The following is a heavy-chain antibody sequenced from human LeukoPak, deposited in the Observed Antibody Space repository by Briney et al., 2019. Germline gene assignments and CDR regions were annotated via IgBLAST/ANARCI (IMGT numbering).Heavy chain of an antibody. Sequence: GASVKVSCKASGGTFSSYAISWVRQAPGQGLEWMGRIIPILGIANYAQKFQGRVTITADKSTSTAYMELSSLRSEDTAVYYCARGYCSSTSCPVGYWGQGTLVTVSS. CDR2: IIPILGIA. CDR3: ARGYCSSTSCPVGY. V-gene: IGHV1-69*04. J-gene: IGHJ4*02. D-gene: IGHD2-2*01. CDR1: GGTFSSYA.